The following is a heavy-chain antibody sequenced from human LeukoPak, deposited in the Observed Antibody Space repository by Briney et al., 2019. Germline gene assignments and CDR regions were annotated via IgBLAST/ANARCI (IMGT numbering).Heavy chain of an antibody. CDR1: GFTFSSYG. D-gene: IGHD2/OR15-2a*01. J-gene: IGHJ4*02. V-gene: IGHV3-33*01. CDR3: ARGGLGIVYSRCWRGGGIIDY. Sequence: GGSLRLSCAASGFTFSSYGMHWVRQAPGKGLEWVAVIWYDGNNKYYADSVKGRFTISRDNSKSTLYLQMNSLRAEDTAVYFWARGGLGIVYSRCWRGGGIIDYWGQGTLVTVAS. CDR2: IWYDGNNK.